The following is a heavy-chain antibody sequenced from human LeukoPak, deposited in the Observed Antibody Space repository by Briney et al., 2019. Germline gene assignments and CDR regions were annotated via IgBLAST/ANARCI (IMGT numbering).Heavy chain of an antibody. CDR2: IYRSGST. CDR3: AREGLGSGYYNDAFDI. V-gene: IGHV4-61*02. D-gene: IGHD3-22*01. J-gene: IGHJ3*02. Sequence: SETLSLTCIVSGGSISSGSSYWSWIRQPAGKGLELIGRIYRSGSTNYNPSLKSRVTISVDTSKNQFSLKLSSVTAADTAVYYCAREGLGSGYYNDAFDIWGQGTMVTVSS. CDR1: GGSISSGSSY.